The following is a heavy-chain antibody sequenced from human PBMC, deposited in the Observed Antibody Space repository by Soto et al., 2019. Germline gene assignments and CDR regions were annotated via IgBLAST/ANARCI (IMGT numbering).Heavy chain of an antibody. J-gene: IGHJ6*02. CDR1: GYTFTSYY. Sequence: QVQLVQSGAEVKKPGASVKVSCKASGYTFTSYYMHWVRQAPGQGLEWMGIINPSGGSTSYAQKFQGRVTMTRDTSTSTGYMELGSLRSEDTAVYYCARGDAYSYGPPNGMDVWGQGTTVTVSS. CDR2: INPSGGST. CDR3: ARGDAYSYGPPNGMDV. D-gene: IGHD5-18*01. V-gene: IGHV1-46*01.